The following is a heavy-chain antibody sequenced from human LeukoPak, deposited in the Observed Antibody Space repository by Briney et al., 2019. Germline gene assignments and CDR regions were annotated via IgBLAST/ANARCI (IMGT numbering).Heavy chain of an antibody. CDR3: ATHRGDDFWSGYYSAYYYYYYMDV. CDR2: ISSSSSTI. J-gene: IGHJ6*03. V-gene: IGHV3-48*01. CDR1: GFTFSSYS. Sequence: GGSLRLSCAASGFTFSSYSMNWVRQAPGKGLEWVSYISSSSSTIYYADSVKGRFTISRDNAKNSLYLQMNSLRAEDTAVYYCATHRGDDFWSGYYSAYYYYYYMDVWGKGTTVTVSS. D-gene: IGHD3-3*01.